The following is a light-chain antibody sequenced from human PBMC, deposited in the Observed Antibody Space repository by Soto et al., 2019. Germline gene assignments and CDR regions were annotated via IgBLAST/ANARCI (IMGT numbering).Light chain of an antibody. J-gene: IGKJ2*01. CDR3: QQFGDSPPAFT. CDR1: RSVSSRY. V-gene: IGKV3-20*01. Sequence: ESMLTQSPGTPSLSPGDRATLSCRASRSVSSRYITWYQQKPGQAPRLLIYGASISATGIPDRFSGSGTGIAFTLTISRLEAEEFAVYDCQQFGDSPPAFTFGQGTKLEI. CDR2: GAS.